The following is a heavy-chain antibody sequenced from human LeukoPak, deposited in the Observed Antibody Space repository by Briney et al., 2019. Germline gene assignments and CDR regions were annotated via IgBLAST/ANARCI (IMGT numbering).Heavy chain of an antibody. CDR3: ARDRNITIFDYGMDV. Sequence: GGSLRLSCAASGFTFSSYAMSWVRQAPGKGLEWVSAISGSGGSTYYADSVKGRFTISRDNAKNSLYLQMNSLRAEDTAVYYCARDRNITIFDYGMDVWGQGTTVTVSS. D-gene: IGHD3-9*01. CDR2: ISGSGGST. CDR1: GFTFSSYA. V-gene: IGHV3-23*01. J-gene: IGHJ6*02.